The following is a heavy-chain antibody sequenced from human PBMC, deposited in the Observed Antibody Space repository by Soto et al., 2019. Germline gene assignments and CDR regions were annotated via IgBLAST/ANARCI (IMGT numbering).Heavy chain of an antibody. V-gene: IGHV4-31*03. Sequence: ASETLSLTCSVSGGSISSVGHYWTWIRQQPGKGLEWIGYIYYSGSTDYNPSLKSRVTISVDRSKNQFSLNLSPVTAADTAIYYCARESGGYDSSTRYGLDVWGQGTTVTVSS. CDR3: ARESGGYDSSTRYGLDV. D-gene: IGHD6-25*01. CDR1: GGSISSVGHY. CDR2: IYYSGST. J-gene: IGHJ6*02.